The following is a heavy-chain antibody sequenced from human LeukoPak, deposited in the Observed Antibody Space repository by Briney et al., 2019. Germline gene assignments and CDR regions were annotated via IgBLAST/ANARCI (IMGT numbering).Heavy chain of an antibody. D-gene: IGHD1-26*01. Sequence: PSETLSLTCSVSGGSITYSHYYWGWVRQPPGKGLEWIGGIYYSGSTYYNPSLKSRVTISVDTSRNEFSLRLSSVTAADTALYFCARQSGSNGGILDNWGQGILGTVPS. CDR2: IYYSGST. J-gene: IGHJ4*02. V-gene: IGHV4-39*01. CDR3: ARQSGSNGGILDN. CDR1: GGSITYSHYY.